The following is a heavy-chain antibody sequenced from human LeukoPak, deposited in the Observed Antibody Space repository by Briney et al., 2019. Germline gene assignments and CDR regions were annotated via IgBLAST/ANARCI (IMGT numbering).Heavy chain of an antibody. V-gene: IGHV4-59*01. CDR2: VDYSGRT. D-gene: IGHD2-2*01. CDR3: ARPQTMGSSSPLGY. CDR1: GGSISSYY. J-gene: IGHJ4*02. Sequence: SETLSLTCTVSGGSISSYYWIWIRQPPGKGLEWIGEVDYSGRTNYNPSLKSRVTTSLDTSKNQISLKLSSVTAADTAVYYCARPQTMGSSSPLGYWGQGTLVTVSS.